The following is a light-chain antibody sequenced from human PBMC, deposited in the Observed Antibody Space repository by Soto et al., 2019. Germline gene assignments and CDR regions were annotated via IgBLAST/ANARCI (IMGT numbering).Light chain of an antibody. CDR1: RSDVGSYNY. CDR2: DVS. J-gene: IGLJ2*01. Sequence: QSVLTQPASVSGSPGQSITISCTGARSDVGSYNYVSWYQHHPGKAPQLMIYDVSNRPSGVSNRFSVSKSGNTASLTISGLQAEDEADYYCSSYTSSSILVVFGGGTKLTVL. CDR3: SSYTSSSILVV. V-gene: IGLV2-14*03.